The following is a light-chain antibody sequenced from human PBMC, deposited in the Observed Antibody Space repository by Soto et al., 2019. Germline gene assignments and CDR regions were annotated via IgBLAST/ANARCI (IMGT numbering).Light chain of an antibody. CDR2: AAS. CDR1: QGISSY. V-gene: IGKV1-8*01. J-gene: IGKJ2*01. CDR3: QQYYSYPYT. Sequence: AIRMTPSPSSFSASTGDRVTITCRASQGISSYLAWYQQNPGKAPKLLIYAASTLQSGVPSRFSGSVSGTDFTLTISCLQSEDFATYFCQQYYSYPYTFGQGTKLEIK.